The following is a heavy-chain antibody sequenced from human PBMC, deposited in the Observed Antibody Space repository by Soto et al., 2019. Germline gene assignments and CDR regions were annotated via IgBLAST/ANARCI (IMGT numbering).Heavy chain of an antibody. J-gene: IGHJ4*02. CDR1: GATFCSYA. D-gene: IGHD3-22*01. CDR3: ARMDYYDSSGNYWPDC. CDR2: IIPIFGTA. V-gene: IGHV1-69*01. Sequence: SVKVSCKASGATFCSYAISWVRQAPGQGLEWMGGIIPIFGTANYAQKFQGRVTITAYESTSTADMELSSLRSEDTAVYYCARMDYYDSSGNYWPDCWGKGTRVTVSS.